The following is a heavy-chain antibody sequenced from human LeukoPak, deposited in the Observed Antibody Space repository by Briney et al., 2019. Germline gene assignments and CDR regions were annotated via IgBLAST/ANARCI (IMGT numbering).Heavy chain of an antibody. D-gene: IGHD3-3*01. Sequence: GGSLRLSCTASRFTFGDYAMSWVRQAPGKGLEWVGFIRSKAYGGTTEYAASVKGRFTISRGDSKSIAYLQMNSLKTEDTAVYYCTRDHAIFGVVISSYFDLWGRGTLVTVSS. CDR3: TRDHAIFGVVISSYFDL. V-gene: IGHV3-49*04. CDR1: RFTFGDYA. J-gene: IGHJ2*01. CDR2: IRSKAYGGTT.